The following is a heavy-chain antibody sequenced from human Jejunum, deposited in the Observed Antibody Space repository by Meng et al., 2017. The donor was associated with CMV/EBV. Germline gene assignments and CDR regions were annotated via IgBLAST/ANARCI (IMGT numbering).Heavy chain of an antibody. CDR3: ATSSSGFDFWTDN. CDR2: LNPNSGDT. J-gene: IGHJ4*02. Sequence: SGYTFTGYYMHWVRQAPGHGPEWMGWLNPNSGDTTYAQQFQGRVSMTRDTSISTAYMELSSLRSDDTAVYYCATSSSGFDFWTDNWGQGTLVTVSS. D-gene: IGHD5-12*01. V-gene: IGHV1-2*02. CDR1: GYTFTGYY.